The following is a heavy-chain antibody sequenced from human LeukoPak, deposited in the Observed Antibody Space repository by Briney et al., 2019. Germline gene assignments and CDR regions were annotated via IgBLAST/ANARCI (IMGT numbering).Heavy chain of an antibody. CDR1: GFTFSTYS. J-gene: IGHJ4*02. Sequence: PGGSLRLSCAASGFTFSTYSMSWVRQAPGKGLEWAANINQDGGEKYYVDSVKGRFTISRDNAKSSLYLQMNSLRAEDTAIYYCAGRPSTTIPWGQGTLVTVSS. CDR3: AGRPSTTIP. CDR2: INQDGGEK. V-gene: IGHV3-7*01. D-gene: IGHD3-9*01.